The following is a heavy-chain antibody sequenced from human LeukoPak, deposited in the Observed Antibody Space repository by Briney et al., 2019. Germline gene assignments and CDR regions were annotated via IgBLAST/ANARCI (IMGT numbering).Heavy chain of an antibody. V-gene: IGHV5-51*01. CDR1: GYSFTSYW. CDR2: IYPGDSDT. D-gene: IGHD5-24*01. Sequence: KNRESLRISCKGSGYSFTSYWIGWVRQMPGKGLEWMGIIYPGDSDTRYSPSFQGQVTISADKSISTAYLQWSSLKASDTAMYYCARHVDRDGYNLFDYWGQGTLVTVSS. J-gene: IGHJ4*02. CDR3: ARHVDRDGYNLFDY.